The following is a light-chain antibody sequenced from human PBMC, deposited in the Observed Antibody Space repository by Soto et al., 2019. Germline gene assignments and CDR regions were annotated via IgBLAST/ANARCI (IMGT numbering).Light chain of an antibody. V-gene: IGLV2-23*01. CDR3: CSYAGSSSYV. J-gene: IGLJ1*01. CDR1: SSDVGSYNL. Sequence: LTQPASVSGSPGQSITISCTGTSSDVGSYNLVSWYQQHPGKAPKVMIYEGSKRPSGVSNRFSGSKSGNTASLTISGLQAEDEADYYCCSYAGSSSYVFGTWTKVTVL. CDR2: EGS.